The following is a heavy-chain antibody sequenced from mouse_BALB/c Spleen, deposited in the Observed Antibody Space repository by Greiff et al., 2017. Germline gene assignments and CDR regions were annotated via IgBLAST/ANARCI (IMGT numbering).Heavy chain of an antibody. Sequence: VQLQQSGAELVRPGTSVKVSCKASGYAFTNYLIEWVKQRPGQGLEWIGVINPGSGGTNYNEKFKGKATLTADKSSSTAYMQLSSLTSDDSAVYFCARRGPMITVDYWGQGTTLTVSS. D-gene: IGHD2-4*01. CDR2: INPGSGGT. J-gene: IGHJ2*01. V-gene: IGHV1-54*01. CDR3: ARRGPMITVDY. CDR1: GYAFTNYL.